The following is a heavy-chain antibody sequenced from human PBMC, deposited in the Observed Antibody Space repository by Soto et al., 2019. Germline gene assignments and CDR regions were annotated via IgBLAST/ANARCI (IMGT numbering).Heavy chain of an antibody. J-gene: IGHJ6*02. CDR2: IYPGDSDT. Sequence: GESLNISFKGSGYSFTSYWIGWVRQMPGKGLEWMGIIYPGDSDTRYSPSFQGQVTTSADKSISTAYLQWSSLKASDTAMYYCARRQVGAGFYYYYGMDVWGQGTTVTVSS. CDR3: ARRQVGAGFYYYYGMDV. V-gene: IGHV5-51*01. CDR1: GYSFTSYW. D-gene: IGHD1-26*01.